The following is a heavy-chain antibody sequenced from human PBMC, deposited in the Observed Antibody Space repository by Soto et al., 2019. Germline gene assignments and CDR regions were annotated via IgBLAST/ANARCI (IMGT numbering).Heavy chain of an antibody. CDR3: ARVGVGYDFGYYGMDV. Sequence: QVQLVQSGAEVKKPGSSVKVSCKASGGTFSSYAISWVRQAPGQGLEWMGGIIPIFGTANYAQKFQGRVTITADESTSTAYMELSSLRSEDTAVYYCARVGVGYDFGYYGMDVWGQGTTVTVSS. CDR2: IIPIFGTA. J-gene: IGHJ6*02. V-gene: IGHV1-69*01. D-gene: IGHD5-12*01. CDR1: GGTFSSYA.